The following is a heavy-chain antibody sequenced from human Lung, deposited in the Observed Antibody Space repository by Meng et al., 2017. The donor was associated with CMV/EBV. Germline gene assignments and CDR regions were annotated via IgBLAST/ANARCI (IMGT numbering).Heavy chain of an antibody. CDR2: ISSSSSYL. J-gene: IGHJ5*02. D-gene: IGHD1-26*01. Sequence: VEPGRSGGWHVQPGGSLGSSCAATGIAFSRYSINRARQDPGKGLDWVSSISSSSSYLYYADSVKGRFTISRDNAKNSLSLQMNSLRAEDTAVYYCARDGRLDPWGQGTLVTVSS. V-gene: IGHV3-21*01. CDR1: GIAFSRYS. CDR3: ARDGRLDP.